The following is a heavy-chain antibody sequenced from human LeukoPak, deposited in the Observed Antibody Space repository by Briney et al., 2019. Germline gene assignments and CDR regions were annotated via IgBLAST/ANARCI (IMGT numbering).Heavy chain of an antibody. Sequence: GGSLRLSCAASGFTFSSYSMSWVRQAPGKGLEWVSSISSSSGYIYYADSVKGRFTISRDNAKNSLYLQMNSLRAEDTAVYYCARSGYYDSSGYSPNYWGQGTLVTVSS. CDR2: ISSSSGYI. V-gene: IGHV3-21*01. J-gene: IGHJ4*02. CDR1: GFTFSSYS. D-gene: IGHD3-22*01. CDR3: ARSGYYDSSGYSPNY.